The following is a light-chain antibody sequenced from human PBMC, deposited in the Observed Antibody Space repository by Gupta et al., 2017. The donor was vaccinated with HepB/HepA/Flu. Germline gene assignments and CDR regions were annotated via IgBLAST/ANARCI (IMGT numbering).Light chain of an antibody. CDR2: DVS. V-gene: IGLV2-14*01. J-gene: IGLJ2*01. CDR1: SSDVGGYTY. Sequence: QSALTQPASVSASPGKPITISCTGTSSDVGGYTYVSWSQQHPGKAPKLMIYDVSNRPSGVSNRFSGSKSGNTASLTISGLQAEDEADYYCSSYTSSSTRVFGGGTKLTVL. CDR3: SSYTSSSTRV.